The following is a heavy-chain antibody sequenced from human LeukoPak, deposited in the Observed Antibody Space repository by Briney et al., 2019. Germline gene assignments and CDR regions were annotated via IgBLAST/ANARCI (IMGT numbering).Heavy chain of an antibody. Sequence: PGGSLRLSCAASGFTFSDYYMSWIRQAPGKGLEWVSYISSSGSTIYYADSVKGRFTISRDNAKNSLYLQMNSLRAEDTAVYYCARLYDDYTNGHFDSWGQGTLVTVSS. CDR2: ISSSGSTI. J-gene: IGHJ4*02. V-gene: IGHV3-11*04. CDR3: ARLYDDYTNGHFDS. D-gene: IGHD4-11*01. CDR1: GFTFSDYY.